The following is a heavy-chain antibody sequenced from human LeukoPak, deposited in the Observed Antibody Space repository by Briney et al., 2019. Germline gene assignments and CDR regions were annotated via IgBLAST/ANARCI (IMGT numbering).Heavy chain of an antibody. D-gene: IGHD3-22*01. Sequence: GGSLRLSCAASGFTFSSYSMNWVRQAPGKGREWVSYINSSSSTIYYADSVKGRFTISGDNAKNSLYLQMNSLRAEDTAVYYCARVYYDSSGYYWGSLASDYYYYYYMDVWGKGTTVTVSS. V-gene: IGHV3-48*01. CDR2: INSSSSTI. CDR1: GFTFSSYS. CDR3: ARVYYDSSGYYWGSLASDYYYYYYMDV. J-gene: IGHJ6*03.